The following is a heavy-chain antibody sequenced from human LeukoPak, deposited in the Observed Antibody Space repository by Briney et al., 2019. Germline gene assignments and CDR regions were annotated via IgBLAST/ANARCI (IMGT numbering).Heavy chain of an antibody. CDR1: GFTLSNYA. CDR2: ITGSGDGT. V-gene: IGHV3-23*01. J-gene: IGHJ4*02. D-gene: IGHD3-10*01. CDR3: VKGFVHPTYYFDY. Sequence: GGSLRLSCAASGFTLSNYAMMWVRQAPGKRLEWVSSITGSGDGTYYADSVRGRFTISRDNSENTLYLQLNSLRAEDTAVYFCVKGFVHPTYYFDYWGQGTLVTVSS.